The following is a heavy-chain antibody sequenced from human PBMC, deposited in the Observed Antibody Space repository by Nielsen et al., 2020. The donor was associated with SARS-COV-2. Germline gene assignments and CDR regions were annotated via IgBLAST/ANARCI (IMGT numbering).Heavy chain of an antibody. CDR1: GLTFSSV. Sequence: GESLKISCAGSGLTFSSVNWVRQAPGKGLEWVASISSTGTYIYYADPVKGRFTIFRDNPKNSMYLEMNSLRAEDTAVYYCARELSANVKYSSSWYVFDYWGQGTLVTVSS. J-gene: IGHJ4*02. CDR2: ISSTGTYI. D-gene: IGHD6-13*01. V-gene: IGHV3-21*01. CDR3: ARELSANVKYSSSWYVFDY.